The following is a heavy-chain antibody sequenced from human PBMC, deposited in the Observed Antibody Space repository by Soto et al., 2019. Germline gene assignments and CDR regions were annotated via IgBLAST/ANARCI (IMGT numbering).Heavy chain of an antibody. J-gene: IGHJ4*01. D-gene: IGHD1-26*01. CDR2: IYYNGRS. CDR1: GGSLSTYY. CDR3: ARGVGSLLPCFEY. V-gene: IGHV4-59*01. Sequence: SETLSLTCSVSGGSLSTYYWNWIRQSPGRGLEWIGYIYYNGRSNYNPSLKSRVTMSIDTSKNQFSLTLHSVTAADTAVYFCARGVGSLLPCFEYWGHGALVTVSS.